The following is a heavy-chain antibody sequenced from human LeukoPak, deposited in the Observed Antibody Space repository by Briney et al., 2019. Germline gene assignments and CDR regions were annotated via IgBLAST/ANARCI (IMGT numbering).Heavy chain of an antibody. V-gene: IGHV3-74*01. D-gene: IGHD6-19*01. CDR3: ATKQWLAPPPDS. CDR1: GFTFSKYW. J-gene: IGHJ4*02. CDR2: INTDGTVT. Sequence: GGSLRLSCAASGFTFSKYWILWVRQAPGKGLESVSRINTDGTVTTYADSVKGRFTVSRDNADNTMFLQMNSVRDEDTAVYYCATKQWLAPPPDSWGQGTPVTVSS.